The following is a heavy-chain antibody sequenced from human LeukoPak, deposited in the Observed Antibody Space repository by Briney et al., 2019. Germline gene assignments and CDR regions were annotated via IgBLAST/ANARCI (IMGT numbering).Heavy chain of an antibody. V-gene: IGHV3-23*01. CDR3: AKCVWFGELPHDAFDM. J-gene: IGHJ3*02. CDR1: GFTFSTYA. CDR2: ISGSGGST. Sequence: PGGSLRLSCAVSGFTFSTYAMSWVRQAPGKGLEWVSAISGSGGSTYYADSVKGRFTISRDNSKNTLYLQMNSLRAEDTAVYYCAKCVWFGELPHDAFDMWGQGTMVTVSS. D-gene: IGHD3-10*01.